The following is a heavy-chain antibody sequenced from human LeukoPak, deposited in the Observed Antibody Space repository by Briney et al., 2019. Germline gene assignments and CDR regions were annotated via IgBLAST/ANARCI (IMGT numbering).Heavy chain of an antibody. CDR2: INHSGST. CDR1: GGSFSGYY. V-gene: IGHV4-34*01. J-gene: IGHJ4*02. Sequence: SETLSLTCTVYGGSFSGYYWSWIRQPPGKGLEWIGEINHSGSTNYNPSLKSRVTISVDTSKIQFSLKLSSVTAADTAVYYCARDPSNSHLFDYWGQGTLVTVSS. CDR3: ARDPSNSHLFDY. D-gene: IGHD6-6*01.